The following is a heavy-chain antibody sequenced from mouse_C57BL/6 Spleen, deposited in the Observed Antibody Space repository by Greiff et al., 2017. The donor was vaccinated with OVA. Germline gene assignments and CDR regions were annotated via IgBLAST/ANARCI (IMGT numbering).Heavy chain of an antibody. J-gene: IGHJ2*01. V-gene: IGHV1-81*01. CDR2: IYPRSGNT. CDR3: AREGFTTVRDYFDY. D-gene: IGHD1-1*01. CDR1: GYTFTSYG. Sequence: QVQLQQSGAELARPGASVKLSCKASGYTFTSYGISWVKQSTGQGLEWIGEIYPRSGNTNYNEKFKGKATLTADKSSSTAYMELRSLTSEDSAVYFCAREGFTTVRDYFDYGGQGTTLTVSS.